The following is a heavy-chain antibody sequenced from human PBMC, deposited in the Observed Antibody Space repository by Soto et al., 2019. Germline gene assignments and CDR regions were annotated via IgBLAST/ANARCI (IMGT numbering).Heavy chain of an antibody. D-gene: IGHD5-18*01. V-gene: IGHV3-23*01. CDR1: GFTFSSYG. Sequence: LRLSCAASGFTFSSYGMSWVRQAPGEGLEWVSGISGSGGSTYYADSVKGRFTISRDNSKNTLYLQMYSLRAEDTAVYYCAKTGPGSSYGYYFDSWGQGALVTVSS. CDR2: ISGSGGST. J-gene: IGHJ4*02. CDR3: AKTGPGSSYGYYFDS.